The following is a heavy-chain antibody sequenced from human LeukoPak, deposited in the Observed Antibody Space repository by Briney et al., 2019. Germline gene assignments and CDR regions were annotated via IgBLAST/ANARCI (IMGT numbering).Heavy chain of an antibody. CDR3: ARDGVAVAGLSPFQFDP. CDR1: GGSFSGYY. CDR2: INHSGST. D-gene: IGHD6-13*01. Sequence: PSETLSLTCAVYGGSFSGYYWSWIRQPPGKGQEWIGEINHSGSTNYNPSLKSRVTISVDTSKNQFSLKLSSVTAADTAVYYCARDGVAVAGLSPFQFDPWGQGTLVTVSS. J-gene: IGHJ5*02. V-gene: IGHV4-34*01.